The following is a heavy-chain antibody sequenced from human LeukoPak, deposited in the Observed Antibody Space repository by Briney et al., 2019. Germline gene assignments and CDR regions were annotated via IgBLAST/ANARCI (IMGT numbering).Heavy chain of an antibody. CDR3: TRGSIAYYYMDV. J-gene: IGHJ6*03. CDR2: IYHGGRT. V-gene: IGHV4-34*01. CDR1: GGSFSGYY. Sequence: SETLSLTCAVYGGSFSGYYWSWIRQTPGKGLEWIGYIYHGGRTDYNPSLKSRVTISVDTSKNQFSLKLSSVTAADTAVYYCTRGSIAYYYMDVWGKGTTVTISS. D-gene: IGHD3-22*01.